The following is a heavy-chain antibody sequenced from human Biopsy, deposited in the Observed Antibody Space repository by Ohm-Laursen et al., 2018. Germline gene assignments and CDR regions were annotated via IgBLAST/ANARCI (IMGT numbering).Heavy chain of an antibody. D-gene: IGHD1-26*01. CDR1: GFTFSSYE. CDR2: ISSSGSTI. Sequence: SPRLSCAASGFTFSSYEMNWVRQAPGKGLEWVSYISSSGSTIYYADSVKGRFTISRDNAKNSLYLQMNSLRAEDPAVYYCARDGIVGARFNAFDIWGQGTMVTVSS. V-gene: IGHV3-48*03. J-gene: IGHJ3*02. CDR3: ARDGIVGARFNAFDI.